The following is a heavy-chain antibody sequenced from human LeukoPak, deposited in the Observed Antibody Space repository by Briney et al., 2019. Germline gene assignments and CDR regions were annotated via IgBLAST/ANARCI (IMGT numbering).Heavy chain of an antibody. CDR2: INAGNGIT. D-gene: IGHD2-2*01. Sequence: GASVKVSCKASGYTFTSYAMHWVRQAPGQRLEWMGWINAGNGITKYSQKFQGRVTITRDTSASTAYMELSSLRSEDTAVYYCARVVGFHCSSTSCYGYYFDYWGQGTLVTVSS. J-gene: IGHJ4*02. CDR1: GYTFTSYA. CDR3: ARVVGFHCSSTSCYGYYFDY. V-gene: IGHV1-3*01.